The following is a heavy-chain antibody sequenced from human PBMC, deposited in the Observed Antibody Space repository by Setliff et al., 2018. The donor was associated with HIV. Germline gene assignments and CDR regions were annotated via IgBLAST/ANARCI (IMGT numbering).Heavy chain of an antibody. CDR3: AKDIPGPAINSGRIKNWFDP. CDR2: IYYSGST. D-gene: IGHD6-19*01. CDR1: GGSTSSSSYY. J-gene: IGHJ5*02. Sequence: SETLSLTCTVSGGSTSSSSYYWGWIRQPPGKGLEWIGSIYYSGSTYYNPSLKSRVTISVDTSKNQFSLKLSSVTAADTAVYYCAKDIPGPAINSGRIKNWFDPWGEGTLVTVSS. V-gene: IGHV4-39*02.